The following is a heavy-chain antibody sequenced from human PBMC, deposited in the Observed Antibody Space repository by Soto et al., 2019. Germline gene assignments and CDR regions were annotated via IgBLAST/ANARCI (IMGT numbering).Heavy chain of an antibody. CDR2: ISTDASST. Sequence: EVQLVESGGGLVQPGGSLRLSCAASGFTFSSYWMHWVRQAPGKGLVWVSSISTDASSTSYADPVKGRFTISRDNAKNMLYLQMNSVRAEDTAVYYCARLPNKSPQNWGQGTLVIVSP. V-gene: IGHV3-74*01. CDR1: GFTFSSYW. CDR3: ARLPNKSPQN. J-gene: IGHJ1*01.